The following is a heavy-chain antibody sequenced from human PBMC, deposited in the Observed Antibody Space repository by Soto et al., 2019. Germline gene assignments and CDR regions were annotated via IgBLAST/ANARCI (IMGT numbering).Heavy chain of an antibody. V-gene: IGHV3-11*05. Sequence: QVQLVESGGGLVKPGGSLRLSCAASGFTFSDYYMSWIRQAPGKGLEWVSYISSSSSYTNYADSVKGRFTICRDNAKNAPSLHILSLRAQFTAVYYCSPSPSHSSRPSADYWGQGTLVTVSS. CDR2: ISSSSSYT. J-gene: IGHJ4*02. CDR1: GFTFSDYY. CDR3: SPSPSHSSRPSADY. D-gene: IGHD6-19*01.